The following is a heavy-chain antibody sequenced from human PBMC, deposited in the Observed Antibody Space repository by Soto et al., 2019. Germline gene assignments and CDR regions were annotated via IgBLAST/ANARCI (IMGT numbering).Heavy chain of an antibody. CDR1: GGSISSYY. Sequence: PSETLSLTCTVSGGSISSYYWSWIRQPPGKGLEWIGYIYYSGSTNYNPSLKSRVTISVDTSKNQFSLKLSSVTAADTAVYYCARGKYSSSDYFDYWGQGTLVTVSS. CDR3: ARGKYSSSDYFDY. V-gene: IGHV4-59*01. CDR2: IYYSGST. D-gene: IGHD6-6*01. J-gene: IGHJ4*02.